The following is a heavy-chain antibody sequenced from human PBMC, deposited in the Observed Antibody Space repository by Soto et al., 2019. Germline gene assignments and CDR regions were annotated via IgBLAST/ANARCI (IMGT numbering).Heavy chain of an antibody. CDR1: GFTFSSYW. J-gene: IGHJ1*01. Sequence: GGSLRLSCASSGFTFSSYWMIWVRQAPGKGLEWVANIKQDGSEKYYVDSVKGRFTISRDNAKNSLYLQMNSLRAEDTAVYYCARAYSSGSEYFQHWGQGTLVTVSS. V-gene: IGHV3-7*05. CDR2: IKQDGSEK. CDR3: ARAYSSGSEYFQH. D-gene: IGHD6-19*01.